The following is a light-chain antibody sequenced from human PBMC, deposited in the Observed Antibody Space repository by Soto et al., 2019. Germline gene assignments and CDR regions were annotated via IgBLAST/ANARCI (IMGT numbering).Light chain of an antibody. Sequence: IVMTQSPATLSVSPGERATLSCRASQNIYSNIAWYQQRPGQAPRLLIYRASTRAPGVPARFSGSGSGTEFTLTISSLQSDDVAVYSCLQYHNLWAFGRGTQVEIK. J-gene: IGKJ4*02. CDR1: QNIYSN. CDR2: RAS. V-gene: IGKV3-15*01. CDR3: LQYHNLWA.